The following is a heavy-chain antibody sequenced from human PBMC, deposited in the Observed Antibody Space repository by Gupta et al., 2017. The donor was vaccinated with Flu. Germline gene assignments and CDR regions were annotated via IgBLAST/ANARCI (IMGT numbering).Heavy chain of an antibody. CDR1: FTFSSYW. D-gene: IGHD1-26*01. Sequence: FTFSSYWRHGVRQAPGKGLVWVSRINSDGSSTSYADSVKGRFTISRDNAKNTLYLQMNSLRAEDTAVYYCARGSGSYYDYWGQGTLVTVSS. J-gene: IGHJ4*02. CDR3: ARGSGSYYDY. CDR2: INSDGSST. V-gene: IGHV3-74*01.